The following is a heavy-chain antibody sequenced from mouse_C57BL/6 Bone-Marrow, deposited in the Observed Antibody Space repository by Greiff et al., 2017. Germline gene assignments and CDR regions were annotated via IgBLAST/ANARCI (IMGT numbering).Heavy chain of an antibody. J-gene: IGHJ1*03. CDR1: GYTFTSYW. V-gene: IGHV1-50*01. D-gene: IGHD1-1*01. CDR2: IDPSDSYT. Sequence: QVQLQQPGAELVKPGASVKLSCKASGYTFTSYWMQWVKQRPGQGLEWIGEIDPSDSYTNYNQKFKGKGTLTVDTSSSTAYMQLSSLTPEDSAVYYCAREGYYGSSYYWYFDVWGTGTTVTVSS. CDR3: AREGYYGSSYYWYFDV.